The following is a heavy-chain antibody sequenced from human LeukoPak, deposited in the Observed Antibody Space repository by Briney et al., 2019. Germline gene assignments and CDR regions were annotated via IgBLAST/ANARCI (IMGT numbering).Heavy chain of an antibody. Sequence: GGSLRLSCAASGFTFSSHAMNWVRQAPGKGLEGVSVICGSGGSTYYADPVTGPFPISSDNSKNTLYLQMTRLRAEDTAVYYCAKYYYWGSFNDYWGQGTLVTVSS. D-gene: IGHD2-8*02. CDR2: ICGSGGST. CDR3: AKYYYWGSFNDY. CDR1: GFTFSSHA. V-gene: IGHV3-23*01. J-gene: IGHJ4*02.